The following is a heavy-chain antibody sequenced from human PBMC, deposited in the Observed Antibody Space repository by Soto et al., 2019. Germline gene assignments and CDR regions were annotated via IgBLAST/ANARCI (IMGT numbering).Heavy chain of an antibody. D-gene: IGHD4-17*01. CDR3: ARVSYSRYGDYAFDY. V-gene: IGHV1-18*01. CDR2: ISAYNGNT. CDR1: GYTFTSYG. Sequence: ASEKVSCKASGYTFTSYGIIWVRQAPGQGLEWMGWISAYNGNTNYAQKLQGRVTMTTDTSTSTAYMELRSLRSDDTAVYYCARVSYSRYGDYAFDYWGQGTLVTVSS. J-gene: IGHJ4*02.